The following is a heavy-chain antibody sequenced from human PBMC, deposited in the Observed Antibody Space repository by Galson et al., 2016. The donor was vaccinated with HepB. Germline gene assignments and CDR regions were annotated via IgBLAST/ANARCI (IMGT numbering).Heavy chain of an antibody. D-gene: IGHD3-16*02. CDR2: TNYRSRWYN. CDR1: GDSVSSHNAA. V-gene: IGHV6-1*01. CDR3: ARATLTRVRDYYYYYGMDV. J-gene: IGHJ6*02. Sequence: CAISGDSVSSHNAAWNWIRQSPSRGLEWLGKTNYRSRWYNDYAESVKSRISINPDTSKNQFSLQLNSVTPEDTAVYYCARATLTRVRDYYYYYGMDVWGQGTTVTVSS.